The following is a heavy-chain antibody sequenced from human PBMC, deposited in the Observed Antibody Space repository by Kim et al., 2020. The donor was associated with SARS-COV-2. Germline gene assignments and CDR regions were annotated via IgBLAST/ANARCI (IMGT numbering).Heavy chain of an antibody. CDR2: ISWDGGST. CDR3: AKSGAGRGGLFDY. CDR1: GFTFDDYT. J-gene: IGHJ4*02. D-gene: IGHD3-10*01. Sequence: GGSLRLSCAASGFTFDDYTMHWVRQAPGKGLEWVSLISWDGGSTYYADSVKGRFTISRDNSKNSLYLQMNSLRTEDTALYYCAKSGAGRGGLFDYWGQGTLVTVSS. V-gene: IGHV3-43*01.